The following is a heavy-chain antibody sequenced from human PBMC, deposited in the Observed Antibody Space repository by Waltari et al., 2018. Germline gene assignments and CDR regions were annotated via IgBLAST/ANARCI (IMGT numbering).Heavy chain of an antibody. Sequence: QVHLVQSGAEVRKPGSSVKVSCEASGGTFGTYAISWVRQAPGQGLEWMGWSIPIYGTPNYAQKFQGRVNVAADELTTTAYMELSSLRSDDTAVYYCAKRIVGGPFDVWGQGTMVTVSS. CDR1: GGTFGTYA. J-gene: IGHJ3*01. CDR3: AKRIVGGPFDV. CDR2: SIPIYGTP. D-gene: IGHD1-26*01. V-gene: IGHV1-69*12.